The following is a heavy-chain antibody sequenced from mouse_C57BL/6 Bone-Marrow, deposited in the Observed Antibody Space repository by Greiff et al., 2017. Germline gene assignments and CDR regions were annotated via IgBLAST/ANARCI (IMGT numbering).Heavy chain of an antibody. CDR3: TTGYYGSSPFAY. Sequence: EVQLQQSGPELVKPGASVKISCKASGYTFTDYYMNWVKQSHGKSLEWIGDINPNNGGTSYNQKLKGKATLTVDKSSSTAYLQLSSLTSEDTAVYYCTTGYYGSSPFAYWGQGTLVTVSA. CDR2: INPNNGGT. D-gene: IGHD1-1*01. CDR1: GYTFTDYY. J-gene: IGHJ3*01. V-gene: IGHV1-26*01.